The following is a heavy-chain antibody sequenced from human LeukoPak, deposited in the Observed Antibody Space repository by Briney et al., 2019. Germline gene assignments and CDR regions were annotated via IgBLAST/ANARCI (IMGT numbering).Heavy chain of an antibody. CDR3: AKGVSSPTYYFDS. Sequence: GGSLRLSCAASGFTFSSYGMHWVRQAPGKGLEWVAVISYDGSNKYYADSVKGRFTISRDNSKNTLYLQMISLRAEDTAVYYCAKGVSSPTYYFDSWGQGTLVTVSS. D-gene: IGHD5/OR15-5a*01. J-gene: IGHJ4*02. CDR1: GFTFSSYG. CDR2: ISYDGSNK. V-gene: IGHV3-30*18.